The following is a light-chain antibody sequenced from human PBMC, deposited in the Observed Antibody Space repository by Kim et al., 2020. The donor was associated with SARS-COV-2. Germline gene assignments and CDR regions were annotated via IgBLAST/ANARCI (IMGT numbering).Light chain of an antibody. V-gene: IGLV1-47*01. Sequence: ELTQPPSASGTPGQRVTISCSGSSSNIGSNYVYWYQQLPGTAPKLLIYSNHQRPSGVPDRFSGSKSGTSASLAISGLRSEDEADYYCATWDDSLLFGGGTQLTVL. CDR2: SNH. CDR3: ATWDDSLL. CDR1: SSNIGSNY. J-gene: IGLJ2*01.